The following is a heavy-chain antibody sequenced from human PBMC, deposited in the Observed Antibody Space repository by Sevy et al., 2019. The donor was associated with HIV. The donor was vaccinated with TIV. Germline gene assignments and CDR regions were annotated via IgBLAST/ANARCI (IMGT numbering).Heavy chain of an antibody. CDR1: GFTFNNYW. Sequence: GGCLRLSCEASGFTFNNYWMIWVRQAPGRGLEWVANIKQDGSEKKYVDSVKGRFTISRDNAKNSLYLQMNSLRVEDTAVYYCARDQRWFDSWGQGTLVTVSS. CDR2: IKQDGSEK. V-gene: IGHV3-7*01. CDR3: ARDQRWFDS. J-gene: IGHJ5*01.